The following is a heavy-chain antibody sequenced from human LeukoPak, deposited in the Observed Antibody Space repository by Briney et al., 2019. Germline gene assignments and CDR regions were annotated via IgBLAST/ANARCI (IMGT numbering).Heavy chain of an antibody. CDR2: INDSGSI. Sequence: PSETLSLTCAVYGGSFSDYYWSWIRQPPGKGLEWIGEINDSGSISYNPSLKSRVTISVDTSKNQFSLNLSSVTAADTAVYFCARVINHYYGSGSYCRDPFNCFDPWGQGPLVTVSS. V-gene: IGHV4-34*01. CDR1: GGSFSDYY. CDR3: ARVINHYYGSGSYCRDPFNCFDP. D-gene: IGHD3-10*01. J-gene: IGHJ5*02.